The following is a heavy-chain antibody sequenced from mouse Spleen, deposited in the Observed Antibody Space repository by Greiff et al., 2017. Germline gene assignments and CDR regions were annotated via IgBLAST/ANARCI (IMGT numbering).Heavy chain of an antibody. V-gene: IGHV2-6*01. CDR1: GFSLTSYG. D-gene: IGHD2-3*01. CDR3: ARPYDGYHYAMDY. J-gene: IGHJ4*01. Sequence: VQLVESGPGLVAPSQSLSITCTVSGFSLTSYGVDWVRQSPGKGLEWLGVIWGGGSTNYNSALKSRLSISKDNSKSQVFLKMNSLQTDDTAMYYCARPYDGYHYAMDYWGQGTSVTVSS. CDR2: IWGGGST.